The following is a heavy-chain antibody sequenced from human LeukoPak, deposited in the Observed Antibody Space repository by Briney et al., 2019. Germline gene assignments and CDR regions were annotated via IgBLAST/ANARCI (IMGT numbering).Heavy chain of an antibody. CDR1: GDSIISNIYW. V-gene: IGHV4-39*01. D-gene: IGHD3/OR15-3a*01. CDR2: TFYTGRT. Sequence: SETLSLTCTVSGDSIISNIYWWDWVRLPPGKGLEWIGATFYTGRTFYNPTLKSRVTISVDTSKNQFSLDLNSATAADTADYYCARRRHNFDFYNVWGQGTRVLVSS. CDR3: ARRRHNFDFYNV. J-gene: IGHJ3*01.